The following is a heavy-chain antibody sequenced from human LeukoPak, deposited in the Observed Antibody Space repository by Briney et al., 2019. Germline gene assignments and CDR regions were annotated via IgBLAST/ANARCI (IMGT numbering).Heavy chain of an antibody. J-gene: IGHJ4*02. V-gene: IGHV4-59*01. Sequence: SETLSLTCTVSGGSISSYYWSWIRQPPGKGLEWLGYIYYSGSTNYNPSLKSRVTISVDTSKNQFSLKLSSVTAADTAVYYCARAVSITMIVINWGQGTLVTVSS. CDR2: IYYSGST. D-gene: IGHD3-22*01. CDR3: ARAVSITMIVIN. CDR1: GGSISSYY.